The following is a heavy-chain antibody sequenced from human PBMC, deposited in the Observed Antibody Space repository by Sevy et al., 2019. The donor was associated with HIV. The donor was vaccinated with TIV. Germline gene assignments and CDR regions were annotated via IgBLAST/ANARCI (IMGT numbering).Heavy chain of an antibody. Sequence: GGSLRLSCAASGFTFSSYGMHWVRQAPGKGLEWVAFIQFDGNKKYSADSIKGRFTISRDNSKNTLHLQMNSLRAEDTAVYYCARDPLISLGADLFDYWGQGTLVTVSS. V-gene: IGHV3-30*02. CDR1: GFTFSSYG. J-gene: IGHJ4*02. CDR2: IQFDGNKK. CDR3: ARDPLISLGADLFDY. D-gene: IGHD7-27*01.